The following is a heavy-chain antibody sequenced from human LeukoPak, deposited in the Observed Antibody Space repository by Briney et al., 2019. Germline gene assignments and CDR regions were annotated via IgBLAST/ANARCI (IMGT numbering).Heavy chain of an antibody. D-gene: IGHD3-3*01. Sequence: SDTLSLTCTVSGGSISSYYWSWIRQPPGKGLEWIGYIYYSGSTNYNPSLKSRVTISVDTSKNQFSLKLSSVTAADTAVYYCARGGGVTIFGVDGDAFDIWGQGTMVTVSS. J-gene: IGHJ3*02. V-gene: IGHV4-59*07. CDR1: GGSISSYY. CDR2: IYYSGST. CDR3: ARGGGVTIFGVDGDAFDI.